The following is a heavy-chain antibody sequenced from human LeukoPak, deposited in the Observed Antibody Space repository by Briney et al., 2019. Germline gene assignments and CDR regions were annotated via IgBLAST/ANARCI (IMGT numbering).Heavy chain of an antibody. V-gene: IGHV3-49*04. D-gene: IGHD3-9*01. CDR3: TRYYDILTGYREERTASPYFDY. Sequence: PGGSLRLSCTASGFTFGDYAMSWVRQAPGKGLEWVGFIRSKAYGGTTEYAASVKGRFTISRDDSKSIAYLQMNSLKTEDTAVYYCTRYYDILTGYREERTASPYFDYGGQGTLVTVSS. CDR2: IRSKAYGGTT. CDR1: GFTFGDYA. J-gene: IGHJ4*02.